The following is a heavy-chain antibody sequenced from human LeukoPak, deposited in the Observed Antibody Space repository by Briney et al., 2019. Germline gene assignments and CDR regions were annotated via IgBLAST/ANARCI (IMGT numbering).Heavy chain of an antibody. CDR3: ARKDPGYSGYSDFDY. J-gene: IGHJ4*02. D-gene: IGHD5-12*01. CDR1: GGSISSYY. CDR2: IYTSGST. V-gene: IGHV4-4*07. Sequence: PSETLSLTCTVSGGSISSYYWSWIRQPAGKGLEWIGRIYTSGSTNYNPSLKSRVTMSVDTSKNQFSLKLSSVTAADTAIYYCARKDPGYSGYSDFDYWGQGTPVTVSS.